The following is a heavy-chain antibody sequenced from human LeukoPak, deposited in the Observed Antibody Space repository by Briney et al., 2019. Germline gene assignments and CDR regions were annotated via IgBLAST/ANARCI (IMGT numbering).Heavy chain of an antibody. J-gene: IGHJ4*02. Sequence: SETLSLTCTVSSGSVNAYYWSWIRQPPGKGLEWIGYVHHSGTTKYNPSFTSRVTVSIDTSKNQFSLNLYSVTTADTAVYYCAREIWGTRDYWGQGTLVTVSS. V-gene: IGHV4-59*02. CDR3: AREIWGTRDY. D-gene: IGHD3-16*01. CDR2: VHHSGTT. CDR1: SGSVNAYY.